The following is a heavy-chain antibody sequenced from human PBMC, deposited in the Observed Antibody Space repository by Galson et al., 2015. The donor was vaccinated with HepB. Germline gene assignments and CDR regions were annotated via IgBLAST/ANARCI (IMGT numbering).Heavy chain of an antibody. CDR3: VRASYYYDSSAYYPTFDS. CDR2: ISSNGGGI. V-gene: IGHV3-64D*06. J-gene: IGHJ4*02. D-gene: IGHD3-22*01. Sequence: SLRLSCAASGLTFSSYAMHWVRQAPVKGPEYVSAISSNGGGIYYADSVKGRFTISRDNSKNTLYLQMSSLRPEDTAVYYCVRASYYYDSSAYYPTFDSWGQGTLVTVSS. CDR1: GLTFSSYA.